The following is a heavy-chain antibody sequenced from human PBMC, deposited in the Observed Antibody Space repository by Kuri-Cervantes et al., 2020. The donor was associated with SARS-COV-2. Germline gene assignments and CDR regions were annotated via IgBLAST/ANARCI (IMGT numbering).Heavy chain of an antibody. V-gene: IGHV1-18*01. CDR1: GYTFTSYG. CDR3: ARGRGRSRGWHLLDY. CDR2: ISAYNGNT. D-gene: IGHD6-19*01. Sequence: ASVKVSCKAPGYTFTSYGISWERQAPGQGLEWMGWISAYNGNTNYAQKLQGRVNMTTDTSTSTAYMVLRSLRSDDTAVYYCARGRGRSRGWHLLDYWGQGTLVTVSS. J-gene: IGHJ4*02.